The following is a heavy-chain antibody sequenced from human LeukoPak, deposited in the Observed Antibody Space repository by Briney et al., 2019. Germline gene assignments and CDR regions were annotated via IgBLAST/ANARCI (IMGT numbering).Heavy chain of an antibody. Sequence: GGSLRLSCAASGFTFSSYEMIWVRQAPGKGLEWVSYISSSGSTIYYADSVKGRFTISRDNAKNSLYLQMNSLRAEDTAVYYCARSRYDSSGYYYWWDYWGQGTLVTVSS. J-gene: IGHJ4*02. CDR2: ISSSGSTI. D-gene: IGHD3-22*01. CDR1: GFTFSSYE. V-gene: IGHV3-48*03. CDR3: ARSRYDSSGYYYWWDY.